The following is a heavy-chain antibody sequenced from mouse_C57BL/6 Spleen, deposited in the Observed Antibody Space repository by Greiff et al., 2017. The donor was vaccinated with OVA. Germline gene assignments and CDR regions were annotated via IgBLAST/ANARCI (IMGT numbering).Heavy chain of an antibody. V-gene: IGHV1-22*01. D-gene: IGHD1-1*01. CDR3: ARWGYGSRPYFDY. CDR1: GYTFTDYN. CDR2: INPNNGGT. Sequence: VQLQQSGPELVKPGASVKMSCKASGYTFTDYNMHWVKQSHGKSLEWIGYINPNNGGTSYNQKFKGKATLTVNKSSSTAYMELRSLTSEDSAVYYCARWGYGSRPYFDYWGQGTTLTVSS. J-gene: IGHJ2*01.